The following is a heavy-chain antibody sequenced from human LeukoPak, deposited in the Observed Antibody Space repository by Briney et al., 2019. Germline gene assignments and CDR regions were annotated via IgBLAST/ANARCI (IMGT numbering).Heavy chain of an antibody. V-gene: IGHV3-30*04. CDR2: ISYDGSNK. Sequence: GSLRLSCAASGFPFSSYAMHWVRPAPGKGLEWVAVISYDGSNKYYADSVKGRFTISRDNSKNTLYLQMNSLRAEDTAVYYCCLLDYWGQGTLVTVSS. CDR1: GFPFSSYA. D-gene: IGHD3-16*01. CDR3: CLLDY. J-gene: IGHJ4*02.